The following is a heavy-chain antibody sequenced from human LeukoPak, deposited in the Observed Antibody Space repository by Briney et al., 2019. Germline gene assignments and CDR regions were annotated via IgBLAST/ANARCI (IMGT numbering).Heavy chain of an antibody. CDR3: ARGPRSSDWYSIDY. Sequence: SETLSLTCTVSGGSISSYYWSWIRQPAGKGLEWIGRIYSSGSTNYNPSLKSRVTVSVDTSKNQFSLKLSSVTAADTAVYYCARGPRSSDWYSIDYWGRGTLVTVAS. V-gene: IGHV4-4*07. CDR1: GGSISSYY. D-gene: IGHD6-19*01. J-gene: IGHJ4*02. CDR2: IYSSGST.